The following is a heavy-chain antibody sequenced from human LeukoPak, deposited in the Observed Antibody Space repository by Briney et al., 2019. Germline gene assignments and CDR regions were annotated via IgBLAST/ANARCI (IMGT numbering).Heavy chain of an antibody. V-gene: IGHV3-23*01. D-gene: IGHD6-13*01. CDR2: ISGSGDRT. CDR3: AKDTSSWYYGLDY. J-gene: IGHJ4*02. Sequence: GGSLRLSCAASGFTFSSHWMSWVRQAPGKGLEWVPGISGSGDRTYYTDSVKGRFTISRDNSKNTLYLQINSLRAEDTAVYYCAKDTSSWYYGLDYWGQGTPVTVSS. CDR1: GFTFSSHW.